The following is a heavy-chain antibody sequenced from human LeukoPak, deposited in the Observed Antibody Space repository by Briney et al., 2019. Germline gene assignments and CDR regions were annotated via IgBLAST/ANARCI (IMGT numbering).Heavy chain of an antibody. CDR1: GYIFTELS. Sequence: ASVKVSCKVSGYIFTELSMHWVRPSPGKGREWMGGSDPENGKTVYAQNFQGRVTMTEDTSADTAYMELSSLRSEDTAVYYCAIDTVYYDPPSYWGQGTLVTVSS. CDR2: SDPENGKT. V-gene: IGHV1-24*01. CDR3: AIDTVYYDPPSY. J-gene: IGHJ4*01. D-gene: IGHD3-16*01.